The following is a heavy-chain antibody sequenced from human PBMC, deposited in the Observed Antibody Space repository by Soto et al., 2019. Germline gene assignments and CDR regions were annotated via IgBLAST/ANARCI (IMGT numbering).Heavy chain of an antibody. CDR3: AKESSSGRYYYFGFDV. CDR1: GASISSNNW. CDR2: IYHSESI. V-gene: IGHV4-4*02. Sequence: QVHLQESGPGLVKPSGTLSLTCAVSGASISSNNWWSWVRQSPETGLEWIRDIYHSESINYNPSLKSRVTISVDNSKNQFSLRLTSVTAADTAVYYCAKESSSGRYYYFGFDVWGQGTTVTVSS. D-gene: IGHD6-13*01. J-gene: IGHJ6*02.